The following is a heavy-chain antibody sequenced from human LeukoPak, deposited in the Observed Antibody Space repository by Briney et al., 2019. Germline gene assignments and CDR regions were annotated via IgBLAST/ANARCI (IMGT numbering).Heavy chain of an antibody. CDR1: GFTVSSNY. CDR2: LYSGGST. V-gene: IGHV3-53*01. CDR3: TRAARPYGMDV. Sequence: GGSLRLSCAASGFTVSSNYMSWVRQAPGKGLEWVSVLYSGGSTYYADSVKGRFAISRDISNNTLYLQMNSLRAEDTAVYYCTRAARPYGMDVWGQGTTVTVSS. J-gene: IGHJ6*02.